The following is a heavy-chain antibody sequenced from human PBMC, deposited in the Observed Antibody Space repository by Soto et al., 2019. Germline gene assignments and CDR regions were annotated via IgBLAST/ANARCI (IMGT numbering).Heavy chain of an antibody. Sequence: GSLRLSCAASGFTFSSYAMSWVRQAPGKGLEWVSAISGSGGSTYYADSVKGRFTISRDNSKNTLYLQMNSLRAEDTAVYYCAKAPAGSTRYYYYMDVWGKGTTVTVSS. J-gene: IGHJ6*03. CDR1: GFTFSSYA. CDR3: AKAPAGSTRYYYYMDV. CDR2: ISGSGGST. D-gene: IGHD6-13*01. V-gene: IGHV3-23*01.